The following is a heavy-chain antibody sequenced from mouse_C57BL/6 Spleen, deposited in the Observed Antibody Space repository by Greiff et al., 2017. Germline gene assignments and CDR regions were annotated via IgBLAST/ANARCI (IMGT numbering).Heavy chain of an antibody. J-gene: IGHJ1*03. CDR3: ESGDYYYDSSSYLAFGD. D-gene: IGHD1-1*01. Sequence: QVQLQQPGTELVKPGASVKLSCKASGYTFTSYWMHWVKQRPGQGLEWIGNINPSNGGTNYNEKFKSKATLTVDKSSSTAYMPLSSLTSEDAAVYYCESGDYYYDSSSYLAFGDWGTGTTVTVA. CDR1: GYTFTSYW. CDR2: INPSNGGT. V-gene: IGHV1-53*01.